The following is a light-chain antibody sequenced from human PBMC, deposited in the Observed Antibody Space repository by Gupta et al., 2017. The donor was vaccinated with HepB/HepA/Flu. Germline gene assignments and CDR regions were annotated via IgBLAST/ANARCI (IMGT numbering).Light chain of an antibody. Sequence: DIQMPQSPSSLSASVGDRVTITCRASQNINKYVNWYQQKPGKAPKFLIYAASTMQSGVPARFSGSGSGTDFTLTISSLQPEDFATYYCQQSYSTPLTFGGGTKVEIK. J-gene: IGKJ4*01. CDR3: QQSYSTPLT. CDR1: QNINKY. V-gene: IGKV1-39*01. CDR2: AAS.